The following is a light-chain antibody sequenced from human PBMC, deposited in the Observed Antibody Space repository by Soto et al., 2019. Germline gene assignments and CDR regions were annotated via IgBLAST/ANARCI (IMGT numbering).Light chain of an antibody. V-gene: IGKV3-15*01. CDR2: DAS. Sequence: EIVMTQSPATLSVSPGERATLSCRASQSVSNNLAWYQQKPGQAPRLLIYDASTRATGIPARFSGSGSGTEFTLTISSLQSEDFAVYYCQQYNNWPPEYTFGQGTKLAIK. CDR1: QSVSNN. CDR3: QQYNNWPPEYT. J-gene: IGKJ2*01.